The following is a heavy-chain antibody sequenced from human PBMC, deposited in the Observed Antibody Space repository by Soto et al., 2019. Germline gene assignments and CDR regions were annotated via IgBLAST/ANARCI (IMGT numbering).Heavy chain of an antibody. CDR1: GGSFSDYF. Sequence: PSETLSLTCAVYGGSFSDYFWTWIRQPPGKGLEWIGEINHSGSTNFNPSLKSRVAISADTSRNQFSLRVTSVTAADTAVYYCAGRGFASSSFHYYYYAVDVCGQGTTVTVSS. CDR3: AGRGFASSSFHYYYYAVDV. D-gene: IGHD6-6*01. J-gene: IGHJ6*02. CDR2: INHSGST. V-gene: IGHV4-34*01.